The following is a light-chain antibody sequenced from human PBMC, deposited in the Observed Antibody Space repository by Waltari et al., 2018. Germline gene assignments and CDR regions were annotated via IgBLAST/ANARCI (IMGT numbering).Light chain of an antibody. V-gene: IGKV1-5*03. Sequence: DIQKTVSLSTLSACVGHSDHITCRASQSISSWLAWYQQKPGQAPKVLINKASSLESGVPSRFSGSGAGTDFTLTISSLQSDDFATYYCQQYKAPPWTFGPGTKVD. CDR2: KAS. J-gene: IGKJ3*01. CDR3: QQYKAPPWT. CDR1: QSISSW.